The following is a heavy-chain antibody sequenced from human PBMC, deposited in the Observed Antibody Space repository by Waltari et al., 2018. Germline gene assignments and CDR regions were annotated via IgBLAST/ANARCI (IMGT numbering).Heavy chain of an antibody. V-gene: IGHV4-61*02. Sequence: QVQLQESGPGLVKPSQTLSLTCTVSGGSISSGSYYWSWIRQPAGKGLEWIGRIYTRGSANSNPTLMSRVTITVDTSKNQCSLKRSSLTADDTAVYYWARAPIVVVPAAPFDPWGQGTLVTVSS. J-gene: IGHJ5*02. CDR1: GGSISSGSYY. D-gene: IGHD2-2*01. CDR2: IYTRGSA. CDR3: ARAPIVVVPAAPFDP.